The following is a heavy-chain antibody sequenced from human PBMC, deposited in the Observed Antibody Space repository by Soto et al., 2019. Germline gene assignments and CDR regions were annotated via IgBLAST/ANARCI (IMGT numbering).Heavy chain of an antibody. CDR1: GDSVSSRNYQ. V-gene: IGHV4-61*01. Sequence: QVQLQESGPGLVKPSETLSLTCSVSGDSVSSRNYQWSWIRQPPGKGLEWIGNFSYSVTTNYNPSLKSRVTLSVDTSKNQFSLRLSSVTAADTAVYYCARDNWGSLDYWGQGALVTVSS. CDR2: FSYSVTT. D-gene: IGHD7-27*01. J-gene: IGHJ4*02. CDR3: ARDNWGSLDY.